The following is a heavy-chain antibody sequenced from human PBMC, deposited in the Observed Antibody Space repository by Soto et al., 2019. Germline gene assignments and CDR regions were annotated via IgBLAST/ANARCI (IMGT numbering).Heavy chain of an antibody. J-gene: IGHJ4*02. V-gene: IGHV4-39*01. CDR1: GDSISSSNYY. Sequence: QLQLQVSGPGLVKPSETLSLTCTVSGDSISSSNYYWGWIRQPPGKGLEWIGSIHYSGSPYHNPSLRSRVSMSVDTSKKQFSLKLSSVTAADTAVYYCTRLLHDSRGYYYFDYWGQGTPVTVSS. D-gene: IGHD3-22*01. CDR3: TRLLHDSRGYYYFDY. CDR2: IHYSGSP.